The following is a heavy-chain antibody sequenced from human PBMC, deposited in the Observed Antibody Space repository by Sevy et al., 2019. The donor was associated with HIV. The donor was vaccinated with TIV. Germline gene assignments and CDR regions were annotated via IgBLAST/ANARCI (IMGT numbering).Heavy chain of an antibody. V-gene: IGHV4-4*02. CDR3: AREKTTAFAFDL. Sequence: SETLSLTCAVCGGSISSTNWWRWVRQPPGKGLEWIGEVYDSGSTNYNPSLKSRVSISVDKAKNQFSVKLSSVTAADTAVYYCAREKTTAFAFDLWGQGALVTVSS. CDR1: GGSISSTNW. D-gene: IGHD4-17*01. CDR2: VYDSGST. J-gene: IGHJ4*02.